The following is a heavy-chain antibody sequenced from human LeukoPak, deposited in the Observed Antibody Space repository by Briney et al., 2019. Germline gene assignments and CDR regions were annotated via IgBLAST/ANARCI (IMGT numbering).Heavy chain of an antibody. CDR3: ARDADQYYYGSGSLYNWFDP. J-gene: IGHJ5*02. V-gene: IGHV1-69*04. CDR1: GGTFSSYA. Sequence: SVKVSCKASGGTFSSYAISWVRQAPGQGLEWMGRIIPTLGIANYAQKFQGRVTITADKSTSTAYMELSSLRSEDTAVYYCARDADQYYYGSGSLYNWFDPWGQGTLVTVSS. D-gene: IGHD3-10*01. CDR2: IIPTLGIA.